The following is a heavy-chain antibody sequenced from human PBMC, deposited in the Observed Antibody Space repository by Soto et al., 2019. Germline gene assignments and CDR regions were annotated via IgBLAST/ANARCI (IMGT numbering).Heavy chain of an antibody. CDR3: PSAPNHFVAY. CDR1: GYSFTSYW. CDR2: IYPGDSET. Sequence: EALTISCKGSGYSFTSYWIGWVRQMPGKGLEWMGIIYPGDSETKYSPSFQGQVTISADRSISIAYLQWNSLKASDTAMYYCPSAPNHFVAYRGQRTPVTGSA. V-gene: IGHV5-51*01. J-gene: IGHJ4*01.